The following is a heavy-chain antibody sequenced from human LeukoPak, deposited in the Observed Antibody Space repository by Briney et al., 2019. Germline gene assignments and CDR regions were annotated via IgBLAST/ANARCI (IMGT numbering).Heavy chain of an antibody. CDR2: MNPDSGNT. Sequence: ASVNVSCKASGYTFTSCDINWVRQAPGQGLEWMGWMNPDSGNTGYGQSFQGRITMTRDISIGTAYMELSNLTSEDTAIYYCTRGSSGRRDNWGQGTLVTVSA. V-gene: IGHV1-8*01. D-gene: IGHD6-19*01. CDR3: TRGSSGRRDN. J-gene: IGHJ4*02. CDR1: GYTFTSCD.